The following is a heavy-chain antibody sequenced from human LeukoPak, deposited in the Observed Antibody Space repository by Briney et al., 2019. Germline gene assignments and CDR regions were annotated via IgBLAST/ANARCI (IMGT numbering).Heavy chain of an antibody. D-gene: IGHD5-24*01. CDR2: IKGDGSST. Sequence: GGSLRLSCAASGFTFSSYWMHWVRQAPGKGLVWVSRIKGDGSSTSYADSVKGRFTISRDNAKNTLYLQMNSLRAEDTAVYYCAKDRFSGRDGYNSFDYWGQGTLVTVSS. V-gene: IGHV3-74*01. CDR1: GFTFSSYW. J-gene: IGHJ4*02. CDR3: AKDRFSGRDGYNSFDY.